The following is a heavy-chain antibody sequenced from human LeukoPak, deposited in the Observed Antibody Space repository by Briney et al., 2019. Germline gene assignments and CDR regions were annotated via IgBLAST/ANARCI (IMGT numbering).Heavy chain of an antibody. V-gene: IGHV4-4*07. Sequence: SETLSLTCTVSGGSISSYYWNWIRQPAGKGLEWIGHIYTSGSTNYNSSLKSRVTMSVDSSKNQFSVKLNSVIAADTAMYYCARGVYLGNGYYFDYWGQGTLVTVSS. J-gene: IGHJ4*02. CDR1: GGSISSYY. CDR3: ARGVYLGNGYYFDY. D-gene: IGHD2-8*01. CDR2: IYTSGST.